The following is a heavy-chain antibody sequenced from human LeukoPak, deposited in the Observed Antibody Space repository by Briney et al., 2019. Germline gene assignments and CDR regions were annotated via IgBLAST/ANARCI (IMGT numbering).Heavy chain of an antibody. V-gene: IGHV3-74*01. D-gene: IGHD6-13*01. Sequence: GGSLRLSCAASGFTFSSYGMSWVRHAPGKGLVWVSRINSDGSSTIYADSVKGRFPISRGNAKNTLYLQMNSLRAEDTAVYYCASMESWRNAFDIWGQGTMVTVSS. CDR3: ASMESWRNAFDI. CDR2: INSDGSST. CDR1: GFTFSSYG. J-gene: IGHJ3*02.